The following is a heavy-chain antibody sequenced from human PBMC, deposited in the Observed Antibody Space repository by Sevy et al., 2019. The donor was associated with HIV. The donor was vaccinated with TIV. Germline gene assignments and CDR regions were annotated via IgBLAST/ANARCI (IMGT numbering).Heavy chain of an antibody. J-gene: IGHJ6*02. V-gene: IGHV3-33*01. CDR2: IWYDGSNK. CDR1: GFTFSSYG. Sequence: GGSLRLSCAASGFTFSSYGMHWVRQAPGKGLEWVAVIWYDGSNKYYADSVKGRFTISRDNSKNTLYLQMNSLRAEDTAVYYCVRELRRSYYYYGMDVWGQGTTVTVSS. D-gene: IGHD4-17*01. CDR3: VRELRRSYYYYGMDV.